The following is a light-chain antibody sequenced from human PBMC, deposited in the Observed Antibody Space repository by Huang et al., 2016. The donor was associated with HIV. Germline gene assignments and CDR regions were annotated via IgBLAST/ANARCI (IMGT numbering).Light chain of an antibody. CDR1: QSVLSISNNKNY. V-gene: IGKV4-1*01. Sequence: DIVMTQSPDSLPVSLGERATIKCRSSQSVLSISNNKNYLAWYQQKPGQPPKLLIYWASTRGSGVPDRFGGSGSGTDFTLTITSLQAEDVAVYFCQQYLTSPLTFGGGTKVEI. CDR2: WAS. J-gene: IGKJ4*01. CDR3: QQYLTSPLT.